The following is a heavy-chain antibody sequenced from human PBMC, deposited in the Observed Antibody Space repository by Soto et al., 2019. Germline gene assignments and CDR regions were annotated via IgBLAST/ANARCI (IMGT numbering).Heavy chain of an antibody. J-gene: IGHJ4*02. V-gene: IGHV1-46*01. CDR1: GYIFTAYS. Sequence: ASVKVSCKTSGYIFTAYSMHWVRRAPGQGFEWMGVVNRSGGSAHYAQSFEGRVTLTRDTSTSTFYMELSSLRSEDTAVYYCARTHITMVRGPNGPVLDYWGQGTLVTVSS. D-gene: IGHD3-10*01. CDR2: VNRSGGSA. CDR3: ARTHITMVRGPNGPVLDY.